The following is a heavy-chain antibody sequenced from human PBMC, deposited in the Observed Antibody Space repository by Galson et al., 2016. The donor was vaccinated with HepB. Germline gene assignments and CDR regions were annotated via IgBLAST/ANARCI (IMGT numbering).Heavy chain of an antibody. CDR1: GHSMTSYY. CDR3: ARDSRAGSGMDV. J-gene: IGHJ6*02. V-gene: IGHV4-59*01. Sequence: ETLSLTCTVPGHSMTSYYWSWIRQSPGKGLEWVGYINTGGDTNYNPSLKSRVTIPVDTSKKQFSLTLKSVIAADTAVYYCARDSRAGSGMDVWGQGTTVTVSS. CDR2: INTGGDT.